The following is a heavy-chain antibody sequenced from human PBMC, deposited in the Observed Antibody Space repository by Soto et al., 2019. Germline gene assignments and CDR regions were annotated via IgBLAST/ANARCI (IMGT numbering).Heavy chain of an antibody. V-gene: IGHV4-59*01. CDR1: GGSISSYY. Sequence: SETLSLTCTVSGGSISSYYWSWIRQPPGKGLEWIGYIYYSGSTNYNPSLKSRVTISVDTSKNQFSLKLSSVTAADTAVYYCARSQWLPPRFDYWGQGTLVTVSS. CDR3: ARSQWLPPRFDY. D-gene: IGHD6-19*01. CDR2: IYYSGST. J-gene: IGHJ4*02.